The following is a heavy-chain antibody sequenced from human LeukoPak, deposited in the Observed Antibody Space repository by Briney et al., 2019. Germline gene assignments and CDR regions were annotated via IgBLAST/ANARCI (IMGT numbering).Heavy chain of an antibody. CDR1: GVSISSSNW. Sequence: SETLSLTCAVSGVSISSSNWWSWVRQPPGKGLEWIGEIYHSGSTNYNPSLKSRVTISVDKSKNQFSLKLSSVTAADPAVYYCARIERYSSSGFRHWGQGTLVTVSS. V-gene: IGHV4-4*02. J-gene: IGHJ1*01. CDR3: ARIERYSSSGFRH. CDR2: IYHSGST. D-gene: IGHD6-6*01.